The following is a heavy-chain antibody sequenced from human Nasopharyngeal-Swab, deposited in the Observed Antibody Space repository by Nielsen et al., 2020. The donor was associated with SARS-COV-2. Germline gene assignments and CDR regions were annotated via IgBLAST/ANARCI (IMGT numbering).Heavy chain of an antibody. CDR1: GGTFSSYA. CDR3: ARDLVDDSYYYGMDV. Sequence: VKVSCKASGGTFSSYAISWVRQAPGQGLEWMGGIISILGIANYAQKFQGRVTMTRRTSISTASMELSSLRSEDTAVYYCARDLVDDSYYYGMDVWGQGTTVTVSS. CDR2: IISILGIA. D-gene: IGHD2-8*02. J-gene: IGHJ6*02. V-gene: IGHV1-69*10.